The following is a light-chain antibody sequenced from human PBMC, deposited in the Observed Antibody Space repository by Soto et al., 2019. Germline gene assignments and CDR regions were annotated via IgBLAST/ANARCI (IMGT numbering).Light chain of an antibody. Sequence: QSALTQPASVSGSPGQSITISCTGTSSDVGSYNYVSWYQQYPGKAPKLMIYDVSNRPSGVCYRFSGSKSGNTASLTIAGLQAEDEADYYCSSYTTGSTHVVFGGGTKLTVL. V-gene: IGLV2-14*01. J-gene: IGLJ2*01. CDR3: SSYTTGSTHVV. CDR1: SSDVGSYNY. CDR2: DVS.